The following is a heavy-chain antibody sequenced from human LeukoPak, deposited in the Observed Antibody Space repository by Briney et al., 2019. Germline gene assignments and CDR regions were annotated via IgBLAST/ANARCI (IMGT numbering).Heavy chain of an antibody. Sequence: ASVKVSCKTSGYTFSNYGISWVRQAPGQGLEWMGWITAYNGNRLYAQRFQGRITLTTDTSTSTSYMELRSLEYDDTAIYYCARDNDKVVDHWGQGTLVTVSS. CDR1: GYTFSNYG. D-gene: IGHD1-1*01. J-gene: IGHJ4*01. CDR3: ARDNDKVVDH. CDR2: ITAYNGNR. V-gene: IGHV1-18*01.